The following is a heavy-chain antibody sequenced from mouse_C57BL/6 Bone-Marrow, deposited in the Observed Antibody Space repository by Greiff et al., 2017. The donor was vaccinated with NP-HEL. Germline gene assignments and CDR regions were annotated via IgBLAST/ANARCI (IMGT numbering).Heavy chain of an antibody. CDR2: IDPENGDT. D-gene: IGHD2-2*01. CDR1: GFNIKDDY. Sequence: EVQLVESGAELVRPGASVKLSCTASGFNIKDDYMHWVKQRPEQGLEWIGWIDPENGDTEYASKFQGKAPITADTSSNTAYLQLSSLTSEDTAVYYCTTGTMVTTGYYYAMDYWGQGTSVTVSS. V-gene: IGHV14-4*01. J-gene: IGHJ4*01. CDR3: TTGTMVTTGYYYAMDY.